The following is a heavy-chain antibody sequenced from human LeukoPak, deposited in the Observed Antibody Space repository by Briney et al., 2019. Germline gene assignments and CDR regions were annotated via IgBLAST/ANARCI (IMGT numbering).Heavy chain of an antibody. CDR3: ARETYSSSWSAKFYYYYYMDV. V-gene: IGHV3-7*01. Sequence: TGGSLRLSCEASGFPFFSYWMSWVRQAPAKGLEWVANIKQDGSDKYYVDSVKGRFTISRDNAKNSLYLQMNSVRAEDTAVYYCARETYSSSWSAKFYYYYYMDVWGKGTTVTVSS. J-gene: IGHJ6*03. D-gene: IGHD6-13*01. CDR1: GFPFFSYW. CDR2: IKQDGSDK.